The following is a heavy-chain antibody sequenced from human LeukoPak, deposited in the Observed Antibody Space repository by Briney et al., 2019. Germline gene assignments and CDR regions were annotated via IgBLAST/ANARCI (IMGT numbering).Heavy chain of an antibody. CDR2: IKQDESEK. V-gene: IGHV3-7*01. CDR3: ARALDSSSSRYQAFEE. D-gene: IGHD2-2*01. CDR1: GFTFSNYW. J-gene: IGHJ4*02. Sequence: TGGSLRLSSSASGFTFSNYWMSWVRQAPGKGLEWVANIKQDESEKYYVDSVKGRFTISRDNAKSSLYLQMNSLRAEDTAVYYCARALDSSSSRYQAFEEWGQGTLVTVSS.